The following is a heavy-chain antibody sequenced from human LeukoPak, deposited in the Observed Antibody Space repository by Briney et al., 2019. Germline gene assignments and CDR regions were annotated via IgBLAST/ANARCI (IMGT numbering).Heavy chain of an antibody. J-gene: IGHJ4*02. Sequence: ASVKVSCKASGYTFISYYMHWVRQAPGQGLEWMGIINPSGGSTSYAQKFQGRVTMTRDMSTSTVYMELSSLRSDDTAVYYCARGHESSDYYYDSPFDYWGQGTLVTVSS. CDR1: GYTFISYY. D-gene: IGHD3-22*01. CDR3: ARGHESSDYYYDSPFDY. V-gene: IGHV1-46*01. CDR2: INPSGGST.